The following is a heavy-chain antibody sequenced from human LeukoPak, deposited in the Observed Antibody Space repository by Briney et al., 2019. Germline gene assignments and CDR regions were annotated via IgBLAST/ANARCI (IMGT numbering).Heavy chain of an antibody. J-gene: IGHJ4*02. CDR2: ISASGTPT. CDR1: GFTFSSYA. D-gene: IGHD6-13*01. V-gene: IGHV3-23*01. Sequence: GGSLRLSCVASGFTFSSYAMTWVRQAPGKGLEWVSTISASGTPTYFADSVKGRFTISRDNSKNTLYLQMNSLRAEDTAVYYCASLAAEDYWGQGTLVTVSS. CDR3: ASLAAEDY.